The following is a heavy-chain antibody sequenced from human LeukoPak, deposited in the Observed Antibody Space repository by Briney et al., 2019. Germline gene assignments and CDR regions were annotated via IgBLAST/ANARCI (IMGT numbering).Heavy chain of an antibody. J-gene: IGHJ4*02. Sequence: GGSLEISCKGSGCSFTSYWIGWVRQMPGKGLEGMGIIYPGDSDTRYSPSFQGQVTISADKSISTAYLQWSSLKASDTAMYYCARRLYSGSYYGFDYWGQGTLVTVSS. D-gene: IGHD1-26*01. CDR1: GCSFTSYW. V-gene: IGHV5-51*01. CDR2: IYPGDSDT. CDR3: ARRLYSGSYYGFDY.